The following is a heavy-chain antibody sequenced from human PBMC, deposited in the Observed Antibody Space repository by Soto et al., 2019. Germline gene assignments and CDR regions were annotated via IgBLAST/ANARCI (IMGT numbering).Heavy chain of an antibody. CDR2: IYYSGST. CDR3: ARDYMVRGNYGMDV. CDR1: GGAISSGDYY. V-gene: IGHV4-30-4*01. Sequence: SETLSLTCTVSGGAISSGDYYWSWIRQPPGKGLEWIGYIYYSGSTYYNPSLKSRVTISVDTSKNQFSLKLSSVTAADTAVYYCARDYMVRGNYGMDVWGQGTTVTVSS. J-gene: IGHJ6*02. D-gene: IGHD3-10*01.